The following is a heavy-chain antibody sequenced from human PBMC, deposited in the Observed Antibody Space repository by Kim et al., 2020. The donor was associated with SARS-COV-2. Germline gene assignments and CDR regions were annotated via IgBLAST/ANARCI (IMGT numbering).Heavy chain of an antibody. J-gene: IGHJ4*02. V-gene: IGHV3-9*01. Sequence: ADSVKGRFTISRDNAKNSLYLQMNSLRAADTALYYCAKGADSSSWYGFDYWGQGTLVTVSS. D-gene: IGHD6-13*01. CDR3: AKGADSSSWYGFDY.